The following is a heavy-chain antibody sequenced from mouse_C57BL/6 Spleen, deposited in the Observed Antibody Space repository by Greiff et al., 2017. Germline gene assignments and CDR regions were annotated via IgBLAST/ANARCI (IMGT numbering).Heavy chain of an antibody. J-gene: IGHJ4*01. Sequence: EVQLQQSGPELVKPGASVKISCKASGYSFTGYYMNWVKQSPEKSLEWIGEINPSTGGTTYNQKFKAKATLTVDKSSSTAYMQLKSLTSEDSAVYYCARTDSNLYYYAMDYWGQGTSVTVSS. V-gene: IGHV1-42*01. CDR3: ARTDSNLYYYAMDY. CDR1: GYSFTGYY. CDR2: INPSTGGT. D-gene: IGHD2-5*01.